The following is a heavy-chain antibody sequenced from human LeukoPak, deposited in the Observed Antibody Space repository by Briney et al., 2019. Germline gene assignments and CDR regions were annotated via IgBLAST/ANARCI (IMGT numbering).Heavy chain of an antibody. V-gene: IGHV4-34*01. CDR2: INHSGST. J-gene: IGHJ4*02. CDR3: ARRPDTRGYYHYDY. CDR1: GGSFSSSY. Sequence: SETLSLTCAVSGGSFSSSYWSWIRQPPGKGLEWIGEINHSGSTNYNPSLKSRVTISVDTSKNQFSLNLSSVTAADTAVYYCARRPDTRGYYHYDYWGQGTLVTVSS. D-gene: IGHD3-22*01.